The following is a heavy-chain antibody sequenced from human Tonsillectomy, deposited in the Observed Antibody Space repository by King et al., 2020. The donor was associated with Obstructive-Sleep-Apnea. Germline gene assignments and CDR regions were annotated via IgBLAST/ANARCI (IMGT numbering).Heavy chain of an antibody. CDR1: GGSISSGDYF. Sequence: QLQESGPGLVKPSQTLSLTCTVSGGSISSGDYFWTWFRQPPGKGLEWLGSIYYSGSSYYNPSLKSRVTISVATSKNQFSLKLSSVTAADTAVYYCARSTPVYYYGSGSYQYYFDYWGQGTLVTVSS. J-gene: IGHJ4*02. CDR3: ARSTPVYYYGSGSYQYYFDY. CDR2: IYYSGSS. V-gene: IGHV4-30-4*01. D-gene: IGHD3-10*01.